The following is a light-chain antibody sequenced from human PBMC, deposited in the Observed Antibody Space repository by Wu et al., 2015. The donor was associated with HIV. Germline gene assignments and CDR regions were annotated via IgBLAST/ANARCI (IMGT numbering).Light chain of an antibody. J-gene: IGKJ1*01. V-gene: IGKV3-15*01. Sequence: EVLMTQSPATLSVSPGERATLSCRASQSISSNLAWYQQKPGQAPRLLIYGASTRATGIPARFSGSGSGTEFTLTISSLQSEDFAVYYCQQYDDSAPTTFGQGTKVTIK. CDR3: QQYDDSAPTT. CDR2: GAS. CDR1: QSISSN.